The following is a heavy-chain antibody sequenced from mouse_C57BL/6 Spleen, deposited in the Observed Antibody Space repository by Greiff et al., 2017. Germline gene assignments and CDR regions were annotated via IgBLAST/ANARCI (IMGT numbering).Heavy chain of an antibody. D-gene: IGHD2-2*01. CDR3: ARSPNYGYDNAMDY. V-gene: IGHV7-3*01. CDR1: GFTFTDYY. Sequence: EVKVVESGGGLVQPGGSLSLSCAASGFTFTDYYMSWVRQPPGKALEWLGFIRNKANGYTTEYSASVKGRFTISRDNSQSILYLQMNALRAEDSATYYCARSPNYGYDNAMDYWGQGTSVTVSS. CDR2: IRNKANGYTT. J-gene: IGHJ4*01.